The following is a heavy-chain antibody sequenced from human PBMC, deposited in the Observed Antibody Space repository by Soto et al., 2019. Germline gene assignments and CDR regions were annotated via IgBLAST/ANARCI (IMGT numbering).Heavy chain of an antibody. CDR3: ARGITMVRGVIITPHPVGY. CDR2: INPSGGST. Sequence: GASVKVSCKASGYTFTSYYMHWVRQAPGQGLEWMGIINPSGGSTSCAQKFQGRVTMTRDTSTSTVYMELSSLRSEDTAVYYCARGITMVRGVIITPHPVGYWGQGTLVTVSS. V-gene: IGHV1-46*03. CDR1: GYTFTSYY. D-gene: IGHD3-10*01. J-gene: IGHJ4*02.